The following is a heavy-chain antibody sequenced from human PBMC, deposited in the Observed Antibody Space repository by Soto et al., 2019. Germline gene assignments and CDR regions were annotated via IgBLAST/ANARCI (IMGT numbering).Heavy chain of an antibody. CDR2: IHERGVT. D-gene: IGHD4-17*01. V-gene: IGHV4-59*02. CDR3: ARDPAGDYGH. J-gene: IGHJ4*02. CDR1: GGSVSDYY. Sequence: LSLTCNVSGGSVSDYYWSWIRQAPGKGLEWIGYIHERGVTNYNPSLKSRVTMSVDTSKNQFSLTLRSVHTADTAIYFCARDPAGDYGHWGRGTLVTVSS.